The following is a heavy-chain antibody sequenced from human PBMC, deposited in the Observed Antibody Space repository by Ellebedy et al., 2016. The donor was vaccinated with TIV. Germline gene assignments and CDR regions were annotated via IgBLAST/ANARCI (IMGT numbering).Heavy chain of an antibody. V-gene: IGHV1-2*02. D-gene: IGHD3-10*01. CDR2: IIPSSGGT. J-gene: IGHJ4*02. CDR3: ARGVLLAGRGTFDY. CDR1: GYTFTTYY. Sequence: AASVKVSCKASGYTFTTYYIHWMRQAPGQGLEWLGWIIPSSGGTNYAPKFQGRVAMTRDTSVSTAYMELTNPRSDDTAIYYCARGVLLAGRGTFDYWGQGALVTVSS.